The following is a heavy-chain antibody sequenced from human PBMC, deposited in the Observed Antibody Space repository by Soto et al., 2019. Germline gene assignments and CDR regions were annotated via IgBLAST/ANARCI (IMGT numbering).Heavy chain of an antibody. D-gene: IGHD2-15*01. CDR1: RFTFSSYG. J-gene: IGHJ6*02. CDR2: ISYDGNNK. Sequence: QVQLVESGGGVVQPGRSLRVSCAAYRFTFSSYGVHWVRQAPGKGLEWVAVISYDGNNKYYADSVKGRFTISRDNSKNTLDLQMNSLRAEDTAVYYCAKDEVLVVAVARDYYGMDVWGQGTTVTVSS. V-gene: IGHV3-30*18. CDR3: AKDEVLVVAVARDYYGMDV.